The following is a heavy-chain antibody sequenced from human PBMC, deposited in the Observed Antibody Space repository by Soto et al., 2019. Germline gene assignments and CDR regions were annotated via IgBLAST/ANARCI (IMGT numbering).Heavy chain of an antibody. CDR3: ARGLDSSTSAGSMDV. D-gene: IGHD6-6*01. J-gene: IGHJ6*02. V-gene: IGHV4-39*01. CDR2: IYYSGST. CDR1: GGSISSGYYY. Sequence: KPSETLSLTCSVSGGSISSGYYYWSWIRQPPGKGLEWIGNIYYSGSTYYNPSLKSRVTISVDTSKNQFSLKLSSVTAADTAVYYCARGLDSSTSAGSMDVWGQGTTVTVSS.